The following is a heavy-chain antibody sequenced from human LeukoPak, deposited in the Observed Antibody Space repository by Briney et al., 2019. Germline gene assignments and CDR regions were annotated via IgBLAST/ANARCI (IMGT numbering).Heavy chain of an antibody. Sequence: PGGSLRLSCAASGFTFSSYAMSWVRQAPGKGLXXXXXXXXXXGSTYYADSVKGRFTISRDNSKNTLYLQMNSLRAEDTAVYYCAKDGYYYDSSGYLWEGYFDYWGQGTLVTVSS. CDR1: GFTFSSYA. V-gene: IGHV3-23*01. CDR3: AKDGYYYDSSGYLWEGYFDY. J-gene: IGHJ4*02. CDR2: XXXXXGST. D-gene: IGHD3-22*01.